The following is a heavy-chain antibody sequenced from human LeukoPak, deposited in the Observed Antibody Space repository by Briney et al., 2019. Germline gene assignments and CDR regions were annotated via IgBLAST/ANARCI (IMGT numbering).Heavy chain of an antibody. CDR2: IYYSGST. Sequence: KPSETLSLTCTVSGGSISSSSYYWGWIRQPPGKGLEWIGSIYYSGSTYYNPSLKSRVTIPVDTSKNQFSLKLSSVTAADTAVYYCARSYTDYYDSSGLDFWGQGTLVTVSS. CDR1: GGSISSSSYY. V-gene: IGHV4-39*07. J-gene: IGHJ4*02. D-gene: IGHD3-22*01. CDR3: ARSYTDYYDSSGLDF.